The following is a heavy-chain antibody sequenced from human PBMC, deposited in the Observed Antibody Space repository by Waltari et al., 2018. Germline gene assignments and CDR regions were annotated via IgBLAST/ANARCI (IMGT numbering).Heavy chain of an antibody. V-gene: IGHV4-39*01. CDR1: GGSTRRSGYS. CDR3: ARQSYYDESGHD. Sequence: QLELQASGPGLVKPSETLSLTCSVSGGSTRRSGYSWVWIRQPPGKGLEWIGSFYYSGTTYYNPSLNSRVTISVDTSKNQFSLKLTSVTAADTAMYFCARQSYYDESGHDWGQGTLVTVSS. J-gene: IGHJ4*02. CDR2: FYYSGTT. D-gene: IGHD3-22*01.